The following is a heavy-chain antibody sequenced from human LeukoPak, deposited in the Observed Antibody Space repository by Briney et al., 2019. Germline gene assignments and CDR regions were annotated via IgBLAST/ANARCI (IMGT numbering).Heavy chain of an antibody. D-gene: IGHD3-22*01. CDR3: ATDREGDPSAYYLV. V-gene: IGHV3-23*01. CDR1: GFTFSDYA. CDR2: ISDNGGGT. J-gene: IGHJ4*02. Sequence: GGSLRLSCAASGFTFSDYAMSWVRQAPGKGLEWVSTISDNGGGTYYADSVKGWFTISRDNSKNTLFLQMNSLRAEDSAVYYCATDREGDPSAYYLVGGQGTLTTVSS.